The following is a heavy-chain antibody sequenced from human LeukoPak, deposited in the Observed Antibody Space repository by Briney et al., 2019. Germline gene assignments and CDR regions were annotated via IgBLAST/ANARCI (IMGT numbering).Heavy chain of an antibody. CDR2: IYYNGST. CDR1: GGSISSGGYY. V-gene: IGHV4-31*03. Sequence: PSETLSLTCTVSGGSISSGGYYWSWIRQHPGKGLEWIGYIYYNGSTYYNPSLKSRVTISVDTSKNQFSLKLSSVTAADTAVYYCARSLSPRAVYNYWGQGTLVTVSS. J-gene: IGHJ4*02. CDR3: ARSLSPRAVYNY.